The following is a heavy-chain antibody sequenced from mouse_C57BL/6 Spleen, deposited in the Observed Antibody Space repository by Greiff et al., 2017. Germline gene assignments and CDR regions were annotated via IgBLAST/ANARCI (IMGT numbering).Heavy chain of an antibody. J-gene: IGHJ2*01. CDR2: ISYDGSN. Sequence: EVQRVESGPGLVKPSQSLSLTCSVTGYSITSGYYWNWIRQFPGNKLEWMGYISYDGSNNYNPSLKNRISITRDTSKNQFFLKLNSVTTEDTATYYCARDGGTVVSYYFDYWGQGTTLTVSS. CDR3: ARDGGTVVSYYFDY. CDR1: GYSITSGYY. D-gene: IGHD1-1*01. V-gene: IGHV3-6*01.